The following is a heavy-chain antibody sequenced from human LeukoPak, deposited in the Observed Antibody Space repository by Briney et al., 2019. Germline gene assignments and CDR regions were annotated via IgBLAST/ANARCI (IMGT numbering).Heavy chain of an antibody. CDR2: IYSSGST. V-gene: IGHV4-4*07. D-gene: IGHD1-26*01. Sequence: PSETLSLTCTVSGGSISSYYWSWIRQPAGKGLEWIGRIYSSGSTNYNPSLKSRVSLSVDTSRNQFSPKVNSVTAADTAVYYCARMYSGTYGGIDYWGQGTLATVSS. CDR1: GGSISSYY. CDR3: ARMYSGTYGGIDY. J-gene: IGHJ4*02.